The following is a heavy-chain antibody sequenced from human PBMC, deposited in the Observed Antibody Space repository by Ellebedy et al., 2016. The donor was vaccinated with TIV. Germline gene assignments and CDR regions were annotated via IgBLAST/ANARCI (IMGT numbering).Heavy chain of an antibody. CDR2: IYPGDSDT. V-gene: IGHV5-51*01. CDR3: ARRGYGDHSWFDP. D-gene: IGHD4-17*01. CDR1: GYSFTSYW. Sequence: GGSLRLSXKGSGYSFTSYWIGWVRQMPGKGLEWMGIIYPGDSDTRYSPSFQGQVTISADKSIITAYLQWSSLKASDTAMYYCARRGYGDHSWFDPWGQGTLVTVSS. J-gene: IGHJ5*02.